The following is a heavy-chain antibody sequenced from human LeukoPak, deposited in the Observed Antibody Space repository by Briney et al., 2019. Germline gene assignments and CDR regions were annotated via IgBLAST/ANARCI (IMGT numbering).Heavy chain of an antibody. Sequence: PSETLSLTCTVSGGSISSYYWSWIRQPPGKGLEWIGYIYYSGSTNYNPSLKSRVTISVDTSKNQFSLKLSSVTAADTAVYYCARDMTVVVPAAIHYYYGMDVWGQGTTVTVSS. CDR2: IYYSGST. CDR3: ARDMTVVVPAAIHYYYGMDV. D-gene: IGHD2-2*02. CDR1: GGSISSYY. V-gene: IGHV4-59*01. J-gene: IGHJ6*02.